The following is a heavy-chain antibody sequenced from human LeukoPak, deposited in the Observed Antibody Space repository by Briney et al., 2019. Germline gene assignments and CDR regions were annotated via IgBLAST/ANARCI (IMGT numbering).Heavy chain of an antibody. J-gene: IGHJ4*02. D-gene: IGHD4-23*01. CDR2: VFHSGST. V-gene: IGHV4-4*02. CDR3: ARGGGTPTTVVTPFDY. CDR1: GGSIISSNW. Sequence: PSETLSLTCAVSGGSIISSNWWSWVRQPPGKGLEWIGEVFHSGSTNYSPSLRSRVTISVVKSRNQFSLKLHSVTAADTAVYFCARGGGTPTTVVTPFDYWGQGTLVTVSA.